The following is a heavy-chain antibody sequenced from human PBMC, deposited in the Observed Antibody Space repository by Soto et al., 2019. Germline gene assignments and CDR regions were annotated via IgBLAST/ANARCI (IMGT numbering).Heavy chain of an antibody. CDR3: ARGGVTPYYYGMDV. Sequence: TLSLTCAVSGGSISSGGYSWSWIRQPPGKGLEWIGYIYHSGSTYYNPSLKSRVTISVDRSKNQFSLKLSSVTAADTAVYYCARGGVTPYYYGMDVWGQGTTVTVSS. CDR1: GGSISSGGYS. D-gene: IGHD2-21*02. J-gene: IGHJ6*02. CDR2: IYHSGST. V-gene: IGHV4-30-2*01.